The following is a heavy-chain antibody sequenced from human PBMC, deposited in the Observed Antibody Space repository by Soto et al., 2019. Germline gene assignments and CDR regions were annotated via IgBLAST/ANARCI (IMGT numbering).Heavy chain of an antibody. CDR3: ARATGADKEDY. V-gene: IGHV3-7*04. CDR1: GFTFGGFC. J-gene: IGHJ4*02. D-gene: IGHD3-10*01. CDR2: IKEDGSER. Sequence: WGLLRVSCGAAGFTFGGFCMRCVRQAPGKGLEWVANIKEDGSERYYVDSVKGRFTISRDNAKNSLYLQMNSLRAEDTAVYYCARATGADKEDYWGQGTLVTVSS.